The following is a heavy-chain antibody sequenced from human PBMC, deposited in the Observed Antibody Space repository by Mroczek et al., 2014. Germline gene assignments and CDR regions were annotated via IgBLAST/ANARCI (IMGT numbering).Heavy chain of an antibody. CDR1: GGSISSYY. CDR3: ARDLPYCSSTSCYALYNWFDP. V-gene: IGHV4-4*07. D-gene: IGHD2-2*01. CDR2: IYTSGST. J-gene: IGHJ5*02. Sequence: VQLQESGPGLVKPSETLSLTCTVSGGSISSYYWSWIRQPAGKGLEWIGRIYTSGSTNYNPSLKSRVTMSVDTSKNQFSLKLSSVTAADTAVYYCARDLPYCSSTSCYALYNWFDPWGQGTLVTVSS.